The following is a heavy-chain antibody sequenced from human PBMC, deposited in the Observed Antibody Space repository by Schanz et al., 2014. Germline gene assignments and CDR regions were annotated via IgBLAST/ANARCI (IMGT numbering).Heavy chain of an antibody. Sequence: QVPLVESGGCLVKPGGSLRLSCTASGFTFSDYYMTWIRQAPGKGLEWVSYVSSNNIYTKYADSVRGRFTISRDNAKNSLFLQMNSLRADDTAVYYCARDMLRRYGALEIWGRGTMVTVSS. CDR1: GFTFSDYY. CDR3: ARDMLRRYGALEI. V-gene: IGHV3-11*06. CDR2: VSSNNIYT. J-gene: IGHJ3*02. D-gene: IGHD2-8*01.